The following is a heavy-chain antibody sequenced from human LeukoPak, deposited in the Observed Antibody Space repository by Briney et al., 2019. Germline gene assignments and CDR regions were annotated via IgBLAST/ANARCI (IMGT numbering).Heavy chain of an antibody. Sequence: ASVKVSCKASGGTFSSYAISWVRQAPGQGLEWLGGIIPIFGTANYAQKFQGRVTITADESTSTAYMELSSLRSEDTAVYYCASEGSTSCDVWGKGTTVTVSS. D-gene: IGHD2-2*01. CDR2: IIPIFGTA. V-gene: IGHV1-69*13. CDR3: ASEGSTSCDV. CDR1: GGTFSSYA. J-gene: IGHJ6*04.